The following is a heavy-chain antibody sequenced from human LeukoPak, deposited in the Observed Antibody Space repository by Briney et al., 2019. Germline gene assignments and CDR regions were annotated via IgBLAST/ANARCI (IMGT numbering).Heavy chain of an antibody. CDR2: ISWNSGSI. J-gene: IGHJ4*02. D-gene: IGHD6-19*01. Sequence: GRSLRLSCAASGFTFDDYAMHWVRQAPGKGLEWVSGISWNSGSIGYADSVKGRFTISRDNAKNSLYLQMNSLRAEDTAVYYCARGAIAVAGTGDWGQGTLVTVSS. V-gene: IGHV3-9*01. CDR1: GFTFDDYA. CDR3: ARGAIAVAGTGD.